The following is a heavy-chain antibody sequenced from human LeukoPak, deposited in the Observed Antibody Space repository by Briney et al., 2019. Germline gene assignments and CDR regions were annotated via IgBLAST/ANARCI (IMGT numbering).Heavy chain of an antibody. CDR3: TTDHFN. CDR1: GFTFTDAW. CDR2: VKSKARGGTI. Sequence: GGSLRLSCAASGFTFTDAWLGWARQAPGRGLEWVARVKSKARGGTIDYAAPVKGRFTIARDDLKDTVDLQMNSLKTEDTAVYYCTTDHFNWGRGTLVTVSS. J-gene: IGHJ4*02. V-gene: IGHV3-15*01.